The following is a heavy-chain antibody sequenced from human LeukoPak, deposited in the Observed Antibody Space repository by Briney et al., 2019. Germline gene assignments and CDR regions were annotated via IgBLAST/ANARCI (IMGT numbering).Heavy chain of an antibody. CDR3: ARGGSSWPFDY. J-gene: IGHJ4*02. D-gene: IGHD6-13*01. Sequence: SETLSLTCTVSGGSISSSSYYWGWIRQPPGKGLEWIGSIYYSGSTYYNPSLKSRVTISVDTSKDQFSLKLSSVTAADTAVYYCARGGSSWPFDYWGQGTLVTVSS. CDR1: GGSISSSSYY. CDR2: IYYSGST. V-gene: IGHV4-39*07.